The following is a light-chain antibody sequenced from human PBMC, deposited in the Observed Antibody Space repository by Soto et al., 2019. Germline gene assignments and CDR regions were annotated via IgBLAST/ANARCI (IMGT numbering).Light chain of an antibody. J-gene: IGLJ2*01. V-gene: IGLV2-23*02. CDR1: RSDVGNYNL. CDR2: EVS. CDR3: CSYAGSRTYVV. Sequence: QSVLTQPASVSGSPGQSITISCTGTRSDVGNYNLVSWYQQHPGKAPKLMIYEVSKRPSGVSNRFSGSKSGNTASLTISGLQAEDEADYYCCSYAGSRTYVVFGGGTQRTVL.